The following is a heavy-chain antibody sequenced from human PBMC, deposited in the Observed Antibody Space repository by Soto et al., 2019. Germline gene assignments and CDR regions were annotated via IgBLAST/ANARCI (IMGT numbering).Heavy chain of an antibody. CDR2: INPNSGAT. CDR1: GYTFTGYF. D-gene: IGHD3-3*01. CDR3: ARGGGTILAPLP. V-gene: IGHV1-2*02. J-gene: IGHJ5*02. Sequence: ASVKVSCKAPGYTFTGYFIHWVRQAPGQGLEWMAYINPNSGATKYAQKFQGRVTLTRDTSINTAYMEMSMLTSDDTAAYYCARGGGTILAPLPWGQGTLVTVSS.